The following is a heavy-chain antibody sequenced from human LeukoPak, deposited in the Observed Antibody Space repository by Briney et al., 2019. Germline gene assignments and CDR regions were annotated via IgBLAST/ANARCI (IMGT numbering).Heavy chain of an antibody. V-gene: IGHV3-23*01. J-gene: IGHJ4*02. CDR1: GFTFSTYD. Sequence: GGSLRLSCAASGFTFSTYDMSWVRQAPGKGLEWVSGISGNAGGTYSADSVKGRFTISRDNSNNTLYLQMNGLRAEDTAVYYCAIATTQIDYWGQGTVVTVSS. D-gene: IGHD2-15*01. CDR3: AIATTQIDY. CDR2: ISGNAGGT.